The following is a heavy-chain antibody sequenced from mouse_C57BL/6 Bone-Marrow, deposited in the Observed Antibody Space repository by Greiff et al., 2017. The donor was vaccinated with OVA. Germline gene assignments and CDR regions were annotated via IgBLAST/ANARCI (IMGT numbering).Heavy chain of an antibody. V-gene: IGHV1-74*01. CDR1: GYTFTSYW. J-gene: IGHJ3*01. D-gene: IGHD1-1*01. Sequence: QVHVKQPGAELVKPGASVKGSCKASGYTFTSYWMHWVKQRPGQGLEWIGRSHPSDSDTNYNQKFKGKATLTVDKSSSTAYMQLSSVTSEDSAVYYCAIGYYGSSYGFAYWGQGTLVTVSA. CDR3: AIGYYGSSYGFAY. CDR2: SHPSDSDT.